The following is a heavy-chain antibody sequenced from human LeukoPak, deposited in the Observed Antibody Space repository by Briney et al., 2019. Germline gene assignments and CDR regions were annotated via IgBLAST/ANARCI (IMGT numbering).Heavy chain of an antibody. Sequence: SETLSLTCAVYGGSFSGYYWSWIRQPPGKGLEWIGEINHSGSTNYNPSLKSRVTISVDTSKNQFSLKLSSVTAADTAVYYCARDRGIAAAGIYYYYGMDVWGQGTTVTVSS. V-gene: IGHV4-34*01. CDR1: GGSFSGYY. CDR2: INHSGST. CDR3: ARDRGIAAAGIYYYYGMDV. J-gene: IGHJ6*02. D-gene: IGHD6-13*01.